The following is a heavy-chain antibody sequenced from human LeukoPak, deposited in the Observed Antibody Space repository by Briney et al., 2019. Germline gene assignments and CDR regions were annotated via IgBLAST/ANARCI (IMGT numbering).Heavy chain of an antibody. D-gene: IGHD6-6*01. CDR1: GFTFSSYW. J-gene: IGHJ4*02. CDR2: IKQDGSEK. CDR3: ARVEGSSAAAIDY. V-gene: IGHV3-7*03. Sequence: GGSLRLSCAASGFTFSSYWMSWVRQAPGKGLEWVANIKQDGSEKYYVDSVKGRFTISRDNAKNSLYLQMNSLRAEDTAVYYCARVEGSSAAAIDYWGQGTLVTVSS.